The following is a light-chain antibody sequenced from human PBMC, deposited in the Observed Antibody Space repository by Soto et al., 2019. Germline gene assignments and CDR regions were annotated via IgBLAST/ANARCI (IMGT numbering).Light chain of an antibody. J-gene: IGLJ3*02. V-gene: IGLV2-8*01. CDR3: SSYAGGNNCV. CDR1: SSDVGAHNY. CDR2: DVN. Sequence: QSALTQPPSASGSPGQSLTISCTGTSSDVGAHNYVSWYQQNPGKAPKLMLYDVNKRPSGVPDRFSGSKSGNTASLTVSGLQAEDEADYYSSSYAGGNNCVFGGGPKVTVL.